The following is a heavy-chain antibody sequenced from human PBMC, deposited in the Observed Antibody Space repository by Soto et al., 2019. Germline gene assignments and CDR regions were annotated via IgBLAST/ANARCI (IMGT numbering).Heavy chain of an antibody. Sequence: GGSLRLSCAASGFTFSSYAMSWVRQAPGKGLEWVSAISGSGGSTYYADSVKGWFTISRDNSKNTLYLQMNSLRAEDTAVYYCAKVHAKYYYDSSGYYFDYWGQGTLVTVSS. D-gene: IGHD3-22*01. J-gene: IGHJ4*02. CDR3: AKVHAKYYYDSSGYYFDY. CDR2: ISGSGGST. V-gene: IGHV3-23*01. CDR1: GFTFSSYA.